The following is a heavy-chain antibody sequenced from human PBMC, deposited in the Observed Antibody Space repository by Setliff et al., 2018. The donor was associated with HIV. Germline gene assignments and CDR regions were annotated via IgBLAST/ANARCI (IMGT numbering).Heavy chain of an antibody. CDR2: IIPIFGTA. Sequence: SVKVSCKVSGGTFSSYAISWVRQAPGQGLEWMGGIIPIFGTANYAQKFQGRVTITADKSTSTAYMELSSLRSEDTAVYYCARDRYSSGWSWFDPWGQGTLVTVSS. D-gene: IGHD6-19*01. CDR3: ARDRYSSGWSWFDP. V-gene: IGHV1-69*06. CDR1: GGTFSSYA. J-gene: IGHJ5*02.